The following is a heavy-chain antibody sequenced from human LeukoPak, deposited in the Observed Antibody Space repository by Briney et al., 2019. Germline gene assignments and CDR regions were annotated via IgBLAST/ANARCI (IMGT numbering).Heavy chain of an antibody. CDR1: GGSFSGYY. CDR2: INHSGST. J-gene: IGHJ5*02. Sequence: SSETLSLTCAVYGGSFSGYYWSWIRQPPGKGLEWIGEINHSGSTNYNRSLKSRVTISVDTSKNQFSLKLSSVTAADTAVYYCATRYGSGSYNWFDPWGQGTLVTVSS. D-gene: IGHD3-10*01. CDR3: ATRYGSGSYNWFDP. V-gene: IGHV4-34*01.